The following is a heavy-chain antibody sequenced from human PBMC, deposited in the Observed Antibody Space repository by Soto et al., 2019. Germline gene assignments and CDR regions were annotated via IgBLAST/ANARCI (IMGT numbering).Heavy chain of an antibody. CDR1: GFTCSSYW. V-gene: IGHV3-7*01. J-gene: IGHJ3*01. Sequence: EVQLVESGGGLVQPGGSLRLSCAASGFTCSSYWMNWVRQAPGKGLEWVANITQDGSEKYYVDSVKGRFTISRDNAKNALHLQMNSLRGEDAAVYFCARGGAVQVFSGDGFWGQGTMVTVCS. D-gene: IGHD2-8*02. CDR3: ARGGAVQVFSGDGF. CDR2: ITQDGSEK.